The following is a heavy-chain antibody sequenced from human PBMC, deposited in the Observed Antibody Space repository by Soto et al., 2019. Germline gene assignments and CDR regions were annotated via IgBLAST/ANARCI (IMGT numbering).Heavy chain of an antibody. D-gene: IGHD3-10*01. V-gene: IGHV1-18*01. CDR2: ISAYNGNT. CDR1: GYTFTNYG. Sequence: ASVKVSCKASGYTFTNYGISWVRQAPGQGHERMGWISAYNGNTKYAQKLQGRVTMTTDTSTSTAYMELRSLRSDDTAVYYCARGVGSGSYYNQYNWFDPWGQGTLVTVSS. CDR3: ARGVGSGSYYNQYNWFDP. J-gene: IGHJ5*02.